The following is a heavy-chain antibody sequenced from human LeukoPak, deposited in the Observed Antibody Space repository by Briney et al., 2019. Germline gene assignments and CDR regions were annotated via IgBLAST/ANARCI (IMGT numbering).Heavy chain of an antibody. J-gene: IGHJ6*02. V-gene: IGHV4-59*04. CDR1: GGSISGYY. CDR3: SCSTDYYYYYGMDV. D-gene: IGHD2-2*01. Sequence: PSETLSLTCTVSGGSISGYYWSWIRQPPGKELEWIGYIYYSGSTYYNPSLKSRVTISVDTSKNQFSLKLSSVTAADTAVYYCSCSTDYYYYYGMDVWGQGTTVTVSS. CDR2: IYYSGST.